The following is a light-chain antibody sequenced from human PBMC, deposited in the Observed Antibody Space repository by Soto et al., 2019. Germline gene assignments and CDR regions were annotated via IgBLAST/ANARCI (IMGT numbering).Light chain of an antibody. V-gene: IGKV1-5*01. J-gene: IGKJ1*01. CDR1: QSIRHY. CDR2: GAS. CDR3: QHHNSYSQT. Sequence: DIHMTQSPPTLSASVGDRVTITCRASQSIRHYLAWYQQMPGKAPKLLIYGASTLQSGVPSRFSGSGSGTGFTLTISSLQPDDFGTYFCQHHNSYSQTFGQGTKVDIK.